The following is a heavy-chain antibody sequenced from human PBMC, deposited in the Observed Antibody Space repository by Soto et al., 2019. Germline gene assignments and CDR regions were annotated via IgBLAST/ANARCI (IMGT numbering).Heavy chain of an antibody. Sequence: PAETLSLTCVVSGGCFSNYYYNWIRQSPGKGLEWIGEINHSGSNNYSPSLKSRATMSLDTSKNQFSLKLTSVTAADTAVYYCARGGSNDWQVAFDIWGQGTMVTVSS. D-gene: IGHD3-9*01. CDR2: INHSGSN. CDR3: ARGGSNDWQVAFDI. V-gene: IGHV4-34*01. J-gene: IGHJ3*02. CDR1: GGCFSNYY.